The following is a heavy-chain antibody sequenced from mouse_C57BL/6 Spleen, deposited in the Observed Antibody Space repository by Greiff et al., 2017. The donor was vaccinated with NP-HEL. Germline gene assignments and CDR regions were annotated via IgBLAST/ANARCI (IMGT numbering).Heavy chain of an antibody. CDR2: IDPETGGT. D-gene: IGHD1-1*01. J-gene: IGHJ2*01. V-gene: IGHV1-15*01. CDR3: TRGFTTVVAGYYFDY. Sequence: QVQLQQSGAELVRPGASVTLSCKASGYTFTDYEMHWVKQTPVHGLEWIGAIDPETGGTAYNQKFKGKAILTADKSSSTAYMELRSLTSEDSAVYYCTRGFTTVVAGYYFDYWGQGTTLTVSS. CDR1: GYTFTDYE.